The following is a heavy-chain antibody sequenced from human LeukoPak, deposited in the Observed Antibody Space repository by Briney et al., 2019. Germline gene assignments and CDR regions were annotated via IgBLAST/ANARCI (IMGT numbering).Heavy chain of an antibody. V-gene: IGHV4-34*01. Sequence: PSETLSLTCAVYGGSFSGYYWSWIRQPPGKGLEWIGSIYYSGSTSYNSSLKSRVTISVDTSTNQFSLKLSSVTAADTAVYYCASPSRGAFDIWGQGTMVTVSS. CDR3: ASPSRGAFDI. CDR2: IYYSGST. J-gene: IGHJ3*02. CDR1: GGSFSGYY.